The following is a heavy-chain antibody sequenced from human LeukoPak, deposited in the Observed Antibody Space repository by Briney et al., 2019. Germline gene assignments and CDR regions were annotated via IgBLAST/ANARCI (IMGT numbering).Heavy chain of an antibody. CDR2: ISTSGTT. CDR1: GDSISNYY. Sequence: SETLSLTCSVFGDSISNYYWSWIRQPPGEGLECIGCISTSGTTSYNPSLKSRVTISVDTSKNQFSLRLNSVTAADTAMYYCARSYYDLTGFYADYWGQGTLVTVSS. J-gene: IGHJ4*02. D-gene: IGHD3-9*01. V-gene: IGHV4-4*09. CDR3: ARSYYDLTGFYADY.